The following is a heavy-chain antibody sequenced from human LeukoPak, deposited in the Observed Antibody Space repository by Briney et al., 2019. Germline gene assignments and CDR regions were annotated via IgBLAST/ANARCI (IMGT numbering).Heavy chain of an antibody. J-gene: IGHJ4*02. D-gene: IGHD3-3*01. CDR1: GFTFSSYW. CDR2: IKQDGSEK. V-gene: IGHV3-7*01. CDR3: ARMERITIFGVVMSSYFDY. Sequence: PGGSLRLSCAASGFTFSSYWMSWVRQAPGKALEWVANIKQDGSEKYYVDSVKGRFTISRDNAKNSLYLQMNSLRAEDTAVYYCARMERITIFGVVMSSYFDYWGQGTLVTVSS.